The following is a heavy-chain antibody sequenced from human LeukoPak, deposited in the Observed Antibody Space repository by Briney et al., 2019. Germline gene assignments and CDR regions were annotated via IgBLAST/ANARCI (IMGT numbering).Heavy chain of an antibody. CDR2: INHSGST. CDR3: ARGGSTFGVDP. V-gene: IGHV4-34*01. CDR1: GGSLSGFF. Sequence: LGTPFPTCAVYGGSLSGFFWSWVPQPPRNGVEWIWEINHSGSTNYNPSLKSRVTISVDTSKNQFSLKLSSVTAADTAVYYCARGGSTFGVDPWGRGTLVTVSS. J-gene: IGHJ5*02. D-gene: IGHD3-16*01.